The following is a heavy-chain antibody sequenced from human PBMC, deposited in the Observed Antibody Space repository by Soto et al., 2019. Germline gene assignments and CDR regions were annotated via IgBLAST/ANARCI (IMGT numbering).Heavy chain of an antibody. CDR1: GYTFTGYA. CDR2: INAGNGNT. V-gene: IGHV1-3*05. CDR3: ASAVAVPAAFDY. Sequence: QVQVVQSGAEEKKPGASVKVSCTASGYTFTGYAMHWVRQAPGQRLEWMGWINAGNGNTKHSRKFQGRVNITRDTSASTAYMELRSLRSEDTAVYYCASAVAVPAAFDYWGQGTLVPASS. D-gene: IGHD6-19*01. J-gene: IGHJ4*02.